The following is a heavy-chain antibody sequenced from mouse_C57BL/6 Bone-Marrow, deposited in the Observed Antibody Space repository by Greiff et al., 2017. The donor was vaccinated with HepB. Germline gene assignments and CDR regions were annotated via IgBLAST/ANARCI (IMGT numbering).Heavy chain of an antibody. D-gene: IGHD1-1*01. CDR3: ANYGSQPRGYFDV. Sequence: QVQLQQSGAELVKPGASVKMSCKASGYTFTSYWITWVKQRPGQGLEWIGDIYPGSGSTNYNEKFKSKATLTVDTSSSTAYMQLSSLTSEDSAVYYCANYGSQPRGYFDVWGTGTTVTVSS. CDR2: IYPGSGST. J-gene: IGHJ1*03. V-gene: IGHV1-55*01. CDR1: GYTFTSYW.